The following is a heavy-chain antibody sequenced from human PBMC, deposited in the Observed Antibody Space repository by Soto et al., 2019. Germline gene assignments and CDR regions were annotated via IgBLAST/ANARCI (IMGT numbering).Heavy chain of an antibody. V-gene: IGHV3-33*01. CDR3: ARDIGDQTSRWTDAFDI. J-gene: IGHJ3*02. D-gene: IGHD6-13*01. Sequence: LRLSCAASGFTFSSYGMHWVRQAPGKGLEWVAVIWYDGTNKYYVDSVKGRFTISKDNSKNTLYLQVNSLRAEDTAIYYCARDIGDQTSRWTDAFDIWGQGTMVTVSS. CDR1: GFTFSSYG. CDR2: IWYDGTNK.